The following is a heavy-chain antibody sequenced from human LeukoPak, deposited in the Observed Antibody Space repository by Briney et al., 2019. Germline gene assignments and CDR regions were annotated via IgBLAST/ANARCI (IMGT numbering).Heavy chain of an antibody. V-gene: IGHV1-69*06. CDR2: IIPIFGTA. D-gene: IGHD6-13*01. J-gene: IGHJ4*02. CDR3: ARDYEQQLAPGY. Sequence: GASVKVSCKASGGTFSSYAISWVRQAPGQGLEWMGGIIPIFGTANYAQKFQGRVTITADKSTSTAYMELSRLRSDDTAVYYCARDYEQQLAPGYWGQGTLVTVSS. CDR1: GGTFSSYA.